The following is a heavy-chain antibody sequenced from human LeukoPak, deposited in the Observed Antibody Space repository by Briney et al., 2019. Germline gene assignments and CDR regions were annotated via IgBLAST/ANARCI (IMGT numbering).Heavy chain of an antibody. V-gene: IGHV3-23*01. Sequence: GGSLRLSCAASGFTFSNAWMSWVRQAPGKGLEWVSAISGSGGSTYYADSVKGRFTISRDNSKNTLYLQMNSLRAEDTAVYYCVKKWSGKYTEIVGTFDYWGQGTLVTVSS. CDR3: VKKWSGKYTEIVGTFDY. J-gene: IGHJ4*02. CDR2: ISGSGGST. CDR1: GFTFSNAW. D-gene: IGHD3-3*01.